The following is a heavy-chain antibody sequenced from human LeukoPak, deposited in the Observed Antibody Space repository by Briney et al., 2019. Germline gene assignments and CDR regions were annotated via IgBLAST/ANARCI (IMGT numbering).Heavy chain of an antibody. J-gene: IGHJ4*02. Sequence: GGSLRLSCAASGFTSSSYWMNWVRQVPGKGLEWVANIKQDGSEKNYVDSVKGRFTISRDNTKSSLDLQMNSLRAEDTAVYYCARAGGYASSWAFWGQGTLVTVSS. V-gene: IGHV3-7*01. CDR1: GFTSSSYW. CDR2: IKQDGSEK. CDR3: ARAGGYASSWAF. D-gene: IGHD5-12*01.